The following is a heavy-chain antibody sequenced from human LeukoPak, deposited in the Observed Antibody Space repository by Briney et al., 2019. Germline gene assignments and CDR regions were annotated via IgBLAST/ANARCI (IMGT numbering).Heavy chain of an antibody. CDR1: GFTFSSYA. CDR3: AARSGGGTDY. V-gene: IGHV3-30-3*01. CDR2: ISYDGINQ. Sequence: GGSLRLSCAASGFTFSSYAMYWVRQAPGKGLECVAIISYDGINQYYADSVKGRFTISRDNSKNTLYLQMNSLRAEDTAVYYCAARSGGGTDYWGQGTLVTVSS. D-gene: IGHD1-26*01. J-gene: IGHJ4*02.